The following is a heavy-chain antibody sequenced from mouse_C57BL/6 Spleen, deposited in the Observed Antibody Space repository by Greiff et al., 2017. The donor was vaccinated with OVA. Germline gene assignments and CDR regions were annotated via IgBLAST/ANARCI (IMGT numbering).Heavy chain of an antibody. CDR3: ARDTTVVAREYYFDY. D-gene: IGHD1-1*01. Sequence: VQLVESGPELVKPGASVKISCKASGYAFSSSWMNWVKQRPGKGLEWIGRIYPGDGDTNYNGKFKGKATLTADKSSSTAYMQLSSLTSEDSAVYFCARDTTVVAREYYFDYWGQGTTLTVSS. J-gene: IGHJ2*01. CDR2: IYPGDGDT. V-gene: IGHV1-82*01. CDR1: GYAFSSSW.